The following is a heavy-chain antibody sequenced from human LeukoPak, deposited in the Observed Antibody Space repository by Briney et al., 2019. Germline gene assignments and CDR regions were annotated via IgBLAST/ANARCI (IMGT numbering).Heavy chain of an antibody. V-gene: IGHV4-39*07. Sequence: PETLSLTCTVSGGSISSSSYYWGWIRQPPGKGLEWIGSIYYSGSTYYNPSLKSRVTISVDTSKNQFSLKLSSVTAADTAVYYCARDRYCSGGSCYSGTNWFDPWGQGTLVTVSS. D-gene: IGHD2-15*01. J-gene: IGHJ5*02. CDR2: IYYSGST. CDR3: ARDRYCSGGSCYSGTNWFDP. CDR1: GGSISSSSYY.